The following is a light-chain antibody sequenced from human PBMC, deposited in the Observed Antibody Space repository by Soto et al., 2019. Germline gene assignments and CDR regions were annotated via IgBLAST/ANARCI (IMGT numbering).Light chain of an antibody. CDR2: DVS. Sequence: QSVLTQPASVSGSPGQSITISCTGTSSDVGNYNYVSWYQQHPGKAPKLMIYDVSNRPSGVSNRFSGSKSGITASLTISGLQAEDEADYYCSSYTSSSTYVFGIGTKSPS. CDR3: SSYTSSSTYV. V-gene: IGLV2-14*01. CDR1: SSDVGNYNY. J-gene: IGLJ1*01.